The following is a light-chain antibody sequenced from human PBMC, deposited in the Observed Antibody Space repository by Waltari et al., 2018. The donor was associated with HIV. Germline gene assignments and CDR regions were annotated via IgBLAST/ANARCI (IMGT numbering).Light chain of an antibody. J-gene: IGLJ2*01. CDR2: GDA. CDR1: TSDIGAGHD. V-gene: IGLV1-40*01. Sequence: QSLLTQPPSVSGAPGQRVTISCPGNTSDIGAGHDLHWYQQLPGTAPKLLIYGDANRPAGVPARFSGSASGTSASLAIAGLRAEDECDYCCQSYDRSLSGVIFGGGTKLTVL. CDR3: QSYDRSLSGVI.